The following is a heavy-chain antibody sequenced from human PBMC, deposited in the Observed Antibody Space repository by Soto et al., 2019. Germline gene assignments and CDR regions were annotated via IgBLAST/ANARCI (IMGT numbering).Heavy chain of an antibody. CDR1: GYTFTGYY. D-gene: IGHD1-26*01. Sequence: ASVKVSCKASGYTFTGYYMHWVRQAPGQGLEWMGWINTNSGGTNYAQKFQGRVTMTRDTSISTAYMELSSLRSDDTAVYYCGRDGSSDFDYWGQGTLVTVSS. J-gene: IGHJ4*02. CDR2: INTNSGGT. V-gene: IGHV1-2*02. CDR3: GRDGSSDFDY.